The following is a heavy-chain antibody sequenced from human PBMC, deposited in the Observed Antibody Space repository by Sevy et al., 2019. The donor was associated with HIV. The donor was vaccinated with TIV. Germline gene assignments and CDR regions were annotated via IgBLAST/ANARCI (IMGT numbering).Heavy chain of an antibody. CDR2: GSWDAKKT. V-gene: IGHV3-43*01. D-gene: IGHD3-10*01. Sequence: GGSLRLSCAASGFTFDDYTMHWVRQVPGKGLEWVSLGSWDAKKTDCADSVEGRFTVSRDNRKNSLYLQMNSLRSGDTALYFCAKDIPGYSGFDHWGQGTLVTVSS. CDR1: GFTFDDYT. J-gene: IGHJ4*02. CDR3: AKDIPGYSGFDH.